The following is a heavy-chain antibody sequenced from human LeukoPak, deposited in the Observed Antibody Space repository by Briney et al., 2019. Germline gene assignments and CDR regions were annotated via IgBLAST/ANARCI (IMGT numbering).Heavy chain of an antibody. CDR3: ARTHRIAAAGTEYYGMDV. CDR2: INHSGST. CDR1: GGSFSGYY. Sequence: SETLSLTCAVYGGSFSGYYWSWIRQPPGKGLEWIGEINHSGSTNYNPSLKSRVTISVDTSKNQFSLKLSSVTAADTAVYYCARTHRIAAAGTEYYGMDVWGQGTTVTVSS. V-gene: IGHV4-34*01. J-gene: IGHJ6*02. D-gene: IGHD6-13*01.